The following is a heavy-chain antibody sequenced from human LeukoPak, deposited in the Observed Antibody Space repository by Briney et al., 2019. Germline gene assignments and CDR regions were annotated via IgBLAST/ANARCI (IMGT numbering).Heavy chain of an antibody. D-gene: IGHD2-21*01. Sequence: PGGSLRLSCIASGFTLSAYTMNWVRQAPGKGLEWVSTLTRGGDNDIHYADSVKGRFTISRDNSKNSLYLQMNSLRADDTAVYYCVRDAYGAHFDYWGQGTLVTDSS. CDR2: LTRGGDNDI. CDR3: VRDAYGAHFDY. CDR1: GFTLSAYT. J-gene: IGHJ4*02. V-gene: IGHV3-21*06.